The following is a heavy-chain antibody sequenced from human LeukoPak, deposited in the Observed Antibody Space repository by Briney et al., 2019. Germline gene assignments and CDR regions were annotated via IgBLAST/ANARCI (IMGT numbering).Heavy chain of an antibody. CDR1: GGSISSYY. CDR2: IYTSGST. Sequence: PSETLSLTCTVSGGSISSYYWSWIRQPAGKGLEWIGRIYTSGSTNYNPSLKSRVTMSVDTSKNQFSLKLSSVTAADTAVYYCARDMTDSGSYYRGFYYYYGMDVWGQGTTVTVSS. D-gene: IGHD1-26*01. V-gene: IGHV4-4*07. J-gene: IGHJ6*02. CDR3: ARDMTDSGSYYRGFYYYYGMDV.